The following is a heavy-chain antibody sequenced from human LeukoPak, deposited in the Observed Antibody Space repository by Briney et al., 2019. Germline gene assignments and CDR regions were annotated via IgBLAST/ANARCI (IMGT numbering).Heavy chain of an antibody. Sequence: GGSLRLSCRASGFTFGDYPMSWFRQAPGKGLEGVGFVRSKAYGATAEYAASVKGRFTISRDDSSSIAYLQMNSLKTEDTGVYYCSRTMIELWFGVPDYWGQGTLVTVSS. CDR1: GFTFGDYP. D-gene: IGHD3-10*01. CDR3: SRTMIELWFGVPDY. J-gene: IGHJ4*02. CDR2: VRSKAYGATA. V-gene: IGHV3-49*03.